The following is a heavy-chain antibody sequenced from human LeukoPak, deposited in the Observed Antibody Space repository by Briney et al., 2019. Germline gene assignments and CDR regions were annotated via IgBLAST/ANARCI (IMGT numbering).Heavy chain of an antibody. CDR1: GFTFSNYA. Sequence: GGSLRLSCAASGFTFSNYAMSWVRQAPGKGLEWVSAISGSASSTYHADSVKGRFTMSRDNSKNTLYLQMNSLRADDTAVYYCAKRLVFDIWGQGTMVTVSS. D-gene: IGHD6-25*01. CDR3: AKRLVFDI. CDR2: ISGSASST. V-gene: IGHV3-23*01. J-gene: IGHJ3*02.